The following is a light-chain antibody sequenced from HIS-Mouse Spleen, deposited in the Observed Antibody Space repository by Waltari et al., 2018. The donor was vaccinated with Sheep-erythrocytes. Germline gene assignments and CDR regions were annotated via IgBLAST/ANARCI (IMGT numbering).Light chain of an antibody. J-gene: IGLJ2*01. CDR3: CSYAGSSTLV. Sequence: QSALTQPASVSGSPGQSITIPCTGTSSDVGSYNLVSWYQQHPGKAPKLMIYEGSKPPSGVYNRCSGSKSGNTASLTSSGLQAEDEADYYCCSYAGSSTLVFGGGTKLTVL. V-gene: IGLV2-23*01. CDR2: EGS. CDR1: SSDVGSYNL.